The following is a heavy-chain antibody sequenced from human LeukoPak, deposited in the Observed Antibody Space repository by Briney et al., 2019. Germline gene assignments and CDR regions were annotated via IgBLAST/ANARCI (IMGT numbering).Heavy chain of an antibody. D-gene: IGHD2-15*01. J-gene: IGHJ4*02. V-gene: IGHV4-59*01. CDR1: GGSISSYY. CDR2: IYYSGST. Sequence: SETLSLTCTVSGGSISSYYWSWIRQPPGKGLEWIGYIYYSGSTNYNPSLKSRVTISVDTSKNQFSLKLSSVTAADTAVYYCARVVCSGGSRSIFYFDYWGQGTLVTVSS. CDR3: ARVVCSGGSRSIFYFDY.